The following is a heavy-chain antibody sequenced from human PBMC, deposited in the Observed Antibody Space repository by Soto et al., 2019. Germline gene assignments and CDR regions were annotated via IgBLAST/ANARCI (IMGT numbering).Heavy chain of an antibody. CDR3: ARFYQYYYDSSGTPGAFDI. Sequence: SETLSRTCTVSGGSISSSSYYWGWIRHPPGKGLEWIGSIYYSGSTYYNPSLKSRVTISVDTSKNQFSLKLSSVTAADTAVYYCARFYQYYYDSSGTPGAFDIWGKGTMVTV. CDR2: IYYSGST. CDR1: GGSISSSSYY. J-gene: IGHJ3*02. V-gene: IGHV4-39*01. D-gene: IGHD3-22*01.